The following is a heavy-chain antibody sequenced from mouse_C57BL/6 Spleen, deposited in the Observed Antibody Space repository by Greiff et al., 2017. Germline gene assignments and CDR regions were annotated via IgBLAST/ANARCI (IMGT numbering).Heavy chain of an antibody. D-gene: IGHD1-1*01. CDR3: TTGITTGYFDV. Sequence: EVQLVESGAELVRPGASVKLSCTASGFNIKDDYMHWVKQRPEQGLEWIGWIDPENGDTEYASKFQGKATITADTSSNTAYLQLSSLTSEDTAVYYCTTGITTGYFDVWGTGTTVTVSS. V-gene: IGHV14-4*01. CDR1: GFNIKDDY. CDR2: IDPENGDT. J-gene: IGHJ1*03.